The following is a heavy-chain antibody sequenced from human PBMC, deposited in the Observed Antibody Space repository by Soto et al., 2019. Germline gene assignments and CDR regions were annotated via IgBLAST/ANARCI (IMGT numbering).Heavy chain of an antibody. CDR1: GGTVNSGSYY. CDR3: ARDYWSPELRFDY. CDR2: VYYSGTT. V-gene: IGHV4-61*01. J-gene: IGHJ4*01. D-gene: IGHD3-3*01. Sequence: SETLSLTCSVSGGTVNSGSYYWSWVRQAPGKGLEWIGHVYYSGTTKYNPSLKSRVTISVDTSNNQFSLKINSVTAADTAIYYCARDYWSPELRFDYWGQGILVTVSS.